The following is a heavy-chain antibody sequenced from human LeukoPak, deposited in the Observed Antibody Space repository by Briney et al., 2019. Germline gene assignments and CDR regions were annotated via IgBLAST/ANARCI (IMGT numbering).Heavy chain of an antibody. CDR3: ARPHSGNDRYFDY. CDR1: GYSFTSYW. V-gene: IGHV5-51*01. D-gene: IGHD1-26*01. Sequence: GESLKISCKGSGYSFTSYWIGWVRQTPGKGLEWIGIIYPGDSDTRYSPSFQGQVTISADKSISTAYLQWSSLKASDTAMYYCARPHSGNDRYFDYWGQGTLVTVSS. J-gene: IGHJ4*02. CDR2: IYPGDSDT.